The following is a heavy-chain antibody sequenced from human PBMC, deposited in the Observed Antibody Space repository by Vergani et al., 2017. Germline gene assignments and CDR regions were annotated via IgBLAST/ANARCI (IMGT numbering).Heavy chain of an antibody. CDR3: ATVGPTRIVGVGAVDI. CDR1: GYTPTELS. J-gene: IGHJ3*02. D-gene: IGHD3-22*01. CDR2: FDPEDGET. V-gene: IGHV1-24*01. Sequence: QVKLVQSGAEVKKPGASVLVSCKVSGYTPTELSMHWVRQATGKGIEWMGGFDPEDGETIYARSFQGRVTMTEDTSTDTAYMELSSLRAEDTAVYYCATVGPTRIVGVGAVDIWGQGTMVTVAS.